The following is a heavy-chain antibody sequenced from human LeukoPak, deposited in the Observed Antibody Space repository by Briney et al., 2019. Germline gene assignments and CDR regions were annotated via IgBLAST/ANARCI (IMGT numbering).Heavy chain of an antibody. Sequence: RGESLKISCKGSGYSFTSYWIGWVRQMPGKGLEWMGIIYPGDSDTRYSPSFQGQVTISADKSISTAYLQWSSLKASDTAMYYCARADPDYGDYASFPDYRGQGTLVTVSS. J-gene: IGHJ4*02. CDR3: ARADPDYGDYASFPDY. V-gene: IGHV5-51*01. CDR1: GYSFTSYW. D-gene: IGHD4-17*01. CDR2: IYPGDSDT.